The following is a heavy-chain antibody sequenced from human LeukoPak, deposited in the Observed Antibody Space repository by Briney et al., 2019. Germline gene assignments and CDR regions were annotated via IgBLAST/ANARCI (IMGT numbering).Heavy chain of an antibody. CDR3: AREPYSSGWYGPDAFDI. J-gene: IGHJ3*02. CDR1: AFTFSSYS. V-gene: IGHV3-48*02. D-gene: IGHD6-19*01. CDR2: IISISGTI. Sequence: PGGSLLLSSAASAFTFSSYSMNCVRQPPPKGREWVSYIISISGTIYSADTVKGRFTISRDNAKNSLYLQINSLRDEDTAVYYCAREPYSSGWYGPDAFDIWGQGTMVTVSS.